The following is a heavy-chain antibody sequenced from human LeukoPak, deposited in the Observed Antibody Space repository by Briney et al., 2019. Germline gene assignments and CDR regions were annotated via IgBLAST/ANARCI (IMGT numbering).Heavy chain of an antibody. CDR3: AKLRSGTTGNVEI. D-gene: IGHD1-26*01. V-gene: IGHV3-23*01. Sequence: GGSLRLSCAASGFTFSSYAMSWVRQAPGKGLEWVSAISGSGGSTYYADSVKGRFTISRDNSKNTLYLQMNSLRAEDSAAYYCAKLRSGTTGNVEIWGQGTMVTVSS. CDR1: GFTFSSYA. J-gene: IGHJ3*02. CDR2: ISGSGGST.